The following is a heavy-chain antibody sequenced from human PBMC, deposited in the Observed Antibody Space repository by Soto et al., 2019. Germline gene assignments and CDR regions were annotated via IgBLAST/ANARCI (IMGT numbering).Heavy chain of an antibody. CDR3: AKDNTNVMNSGSISCGFHGIDV. D-gene: IGHD1-26*01. V-gene: IGHV3-21*01. CDR1: GFTFRSHR. Sequence: AGGSLRLSCAGSGFTFRSHRMNWVRQAPGRGLEGVASISTSSSFIYYGDSVRGRFIISRDNAKNSLDLQMDSLRVDDTAIYYGAKDNTNVMNSGSISCGFHGIDVWGPRSTVTVSS. CDR2: ISTSSSFI. J-gene: IGHJ6*02.